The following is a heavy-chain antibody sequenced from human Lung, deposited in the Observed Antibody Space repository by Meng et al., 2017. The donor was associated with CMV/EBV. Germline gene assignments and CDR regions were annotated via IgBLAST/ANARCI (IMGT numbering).Heavy chain of an antibody. J-gene: IGHJ4*02. Sequence: ESLKISCAASRFTFNTYWMTWVRQAPGKGLEWVATLNQDGSQKYYVDSVKGRFTVSKDNAKNSLSLQMSSLRVEDTAVYYCATDTGSHWGQGTLVTVSS. V-gene: IGHV3-7*01. D-gene: IGHD3-10*01. CDR3: ATDTGSH. CDR2: LNQDGSQK. CDR1: RFTFNTYW.